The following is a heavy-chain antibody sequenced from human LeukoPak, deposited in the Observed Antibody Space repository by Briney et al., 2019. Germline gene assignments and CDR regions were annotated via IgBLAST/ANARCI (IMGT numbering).Heavy chain of an antibody. CDR3: AREGQFAGDPLAFDY. V-gene: IGHV3-21*01. CDR2: TSSSSYI. Sequence: GGSLRLSCAASGFTFSSYSMNWVRQAPGKGLEWVSSTSSSSYIYYADSVKGRFTISRDNAKNSLYLQMNSLRAEDTAVYYCAREGQFAGDPLAFDYWGQGTLVTVSS. J-gene: IGHJ4*02. CDR1: GFTFSSYS. D-gene: IGHD7-27*01.